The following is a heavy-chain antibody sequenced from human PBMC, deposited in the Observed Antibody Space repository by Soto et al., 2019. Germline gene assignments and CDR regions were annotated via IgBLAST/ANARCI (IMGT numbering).Heavy chain of an antibody. CDR3: ARSSYYYDSSAQGAFDI. V-gene: IGHV3-30-3*01. Sequence: GGSLRLSCAASGSTFSSYAMHWVRQAPGKGLEWVAVISYDGSNKYYADSVKGRFTISRDNSKNTLYLQMNSLRAEDTAVYYCARSSYYYDSSAQGAFDIWGQGTMVTVSS. CDR1: GSTFSSYA. D-gene: IGHD3-22*01. CDR2: ISYDGSNK. J-gene: IGHJ3*02.